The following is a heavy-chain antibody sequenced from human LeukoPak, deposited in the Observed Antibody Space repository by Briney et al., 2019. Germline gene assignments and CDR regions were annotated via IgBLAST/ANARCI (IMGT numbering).Heavy chain of an antibody. V-gene: IGHV1-69*06. CDR3: ARGERPYYYDSSGYYYVFFDY. CDR2: IIPIFGTA. D-gene: IGHD3-22*01. CDR1: GGTFSSYA. Sequence: GASVKVSCKASGGTFSSYAISWVRQAPGQGLEWMGGIIPIFGTANYAQKFQGRVTITADKSTSTAYMELSSLRSEDTAVYYCARGERPYYYDSSGYYYVFFDYWGQGTLVTDSS. J-gene: IGHJ4*02.